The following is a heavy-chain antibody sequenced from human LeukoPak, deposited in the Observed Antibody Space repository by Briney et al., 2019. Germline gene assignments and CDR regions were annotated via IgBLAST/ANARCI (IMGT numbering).Heavy chain of an antibody. J-gene: IGHJ4*02. Sequence: PGGSLRHSRAAYGLTVSSEYLAWVRQAPGKGLEWISVIYGAGATYYADSVQGRFTISRDTYSNALYLQMNSLRVEDTAVYHCARLLPASRHYFDYWGQGTLVTVSS. CDR3: ARLLPASRHYFDY. CDR1: GLTVSSEY. V-gene: IGHV3-53*01. CDR2: IYGAGAT. D-gene: IGHD2-15*01.